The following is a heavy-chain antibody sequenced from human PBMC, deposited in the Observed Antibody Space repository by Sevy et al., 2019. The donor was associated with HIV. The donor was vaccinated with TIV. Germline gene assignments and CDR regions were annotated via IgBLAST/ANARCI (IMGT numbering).Heavy chain of an antibody. V-gene: IGHV3-48*02. Sequence: GGSLRLSCAASGFTFSIFDLDWVRQAPGKGLEWVSYIRGSSGSYMPYYADSVKGRFTISRDNAKNSLYQQMNSLRDEDTAVYYCTRNRGYHTFDHWGQGTLVTVSS. CDR3: TRNRGYHTFDH. CDR2: IRGSSGSY. CDR1: GFTFSIFD. D-gene: IGHD5-12*01. J-gene: IGHJ4*02.